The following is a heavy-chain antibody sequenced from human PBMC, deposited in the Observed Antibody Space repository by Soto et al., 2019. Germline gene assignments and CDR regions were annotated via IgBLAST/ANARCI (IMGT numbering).Heavy chain of an antibody. CDR3: ARDLSPFAFTMVRGVYSY. V-gene: IGHV3-11*01. J-gene: IGHJ1*01. Sequence: QVQLVESGGGLVKPGGSLRLSCAASGFTFSDYYMSWIRQAPGKGLEWVSYISSSGSTIYYADSVKGRFTISRDNAKNSLDLQMNSLRAEDTAVYYCARDLSPFAFTMVRGVYSYWGQGTLVTVSS. CDR1: GFTFSDYY. CDR2: ISSSGSTI. D-gene: IGHD3-10*01.